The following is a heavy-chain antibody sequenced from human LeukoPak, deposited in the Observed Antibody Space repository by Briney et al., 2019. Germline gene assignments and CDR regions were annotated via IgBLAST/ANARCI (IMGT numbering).Heavy chain of an antibody. CDR2: IYYSGST. J-gene: IGHJ4*02. Sequence: PSETLSLTCTVSGGSISSSSYYWGWIRQAPGKGLEWIGSIYYSGSTYYNPSLKSRVTISVDTSKNQFSLKLSSVTAADTAVYYCASQSGSYWGQGTLVTVSS. CDR1: GGSISSSSYY. CDR3: ASQSGSY. V-gene: IGHV4-39*07. D-gene: IGHD1-26*01.